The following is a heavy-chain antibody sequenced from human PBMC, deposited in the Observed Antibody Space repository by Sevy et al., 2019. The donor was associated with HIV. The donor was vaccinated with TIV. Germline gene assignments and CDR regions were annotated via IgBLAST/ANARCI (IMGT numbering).Heavy chain of an antibody. CDR1: GGSISSYY. CDR3: ARAWTKYYYDSSGYYVEERWYFDL. Sequence: SETLSLTCTVSGGSISSYYWSWIRQPPGKGLEWIGYIYYSGSTNYNPSLKSRVTISVDTSKNQFSLKLSSVTAADTAVSYCARAWTKYYYDSSGYYVEERWYFDLWGRGTLVTVSS. V-gene: IGHV4-59*01. CDR2: IYYSGST. D-gene: IGHD3-22*01. J-gene: IGHJ2*01.